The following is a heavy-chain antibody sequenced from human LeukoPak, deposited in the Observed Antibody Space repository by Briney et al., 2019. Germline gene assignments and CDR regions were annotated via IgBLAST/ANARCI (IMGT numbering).Heavy chain of an antibody. CDR2: IYTSGST. CDR1: GGSISSYY. J-gene: IGHJ5*02. V-gene: IGHV4-4*07. D-gene: IGHD3-3*01. Sequence: SETLSLTCTVSGGSISSYYWSWIRQPAGKGLEWIGRIYTSGSTNYNPSLKSRVTMSVDTSKNQFSLKLSSVTAADTAVYYCARDSPYYDFWSVAEWFDPGAREPWSPSPQ. CDR3: ARDSPYYDFWSVAEWFDP.